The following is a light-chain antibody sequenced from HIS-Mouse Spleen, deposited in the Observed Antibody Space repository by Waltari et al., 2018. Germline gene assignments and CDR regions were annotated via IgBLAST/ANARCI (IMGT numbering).Light chain of an antibody. CDR2: DVS. CDR1: SSYVGGYNY. V-gene: IGLV2-11*01. Sequence: QSALTQPRSVSGSPGQSVTISCTGTSSYVGGYNYFSWYHQHPGKAPKPMIYDVSKRPSGVPDRFSGSKSGNTASLTISGLQAEDEADYYCCSYAGSYTVVFGGGTKLTVL. J-gene: IGLJ2*01. CDR3: CSYAGSYTVV.